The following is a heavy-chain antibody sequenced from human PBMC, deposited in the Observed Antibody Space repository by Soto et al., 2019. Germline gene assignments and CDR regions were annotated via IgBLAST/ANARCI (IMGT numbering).Heavy chain of an antibody. CDR1: GFTFSGSA. CDR3: TRHALQFCGGDCYLLPYFDL. CDR2: IRSKANSYAT. Sequence: PGGSLRLSCAASGFTFSGSAMHWVRQASGKGLEWVGRIRSKANSYATAYAASVKGRFTISRDDSKNTAYLQMNRLKTEDTAVYYCTRHALQFCGGDCYLLPYFDLWGRGTLVTVSS. J-gene: IGHJ2*01. D-gene: IGHD2-21*02. V-gene: IGHV3-73*01.